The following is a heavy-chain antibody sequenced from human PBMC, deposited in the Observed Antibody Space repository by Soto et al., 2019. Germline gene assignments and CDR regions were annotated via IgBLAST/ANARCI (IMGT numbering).Heavy chain of an antibody. V-gene: IGHV4-59*01. Sequence: QVQLQESGPGLVKLSETLSLTCSVSGGSMRNYYWSWMRQTPGKGLEWIGYIDYSGSTNYNPSLKSRVTISVDTSRTQLSRRLTSVTAADTAVYHCARADTSGSGRYPPFDAFDIWGQGTMVTVSS. J-gene: IGHJ3*02. CDR1: GGSMRNYY. CDR2: IDYSGST. CDR3: ARADTSGSGRYPPFDAFDI. D-gene: IGHD3-10*01.